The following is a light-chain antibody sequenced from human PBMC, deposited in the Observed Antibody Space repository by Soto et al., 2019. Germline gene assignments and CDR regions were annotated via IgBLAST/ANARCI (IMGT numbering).Light chain of an antibody. V-gene: IGLV2-23*02. CDR1: SSDVGSYNL. J-gene: IGLJ1*01. CDR2: EVS. Sequence: QSVLTQPASVSGSPGQSITISCTGTSSDVGSYNLVSWYQQHPGKAPKLMIYEVSKRPSGVSNRFSGSKSGNTASLTISGLQAEDEAVYYCCSYAGSSFYVFGTGTKVTVL. CDR3: CSYAGSSFYV.